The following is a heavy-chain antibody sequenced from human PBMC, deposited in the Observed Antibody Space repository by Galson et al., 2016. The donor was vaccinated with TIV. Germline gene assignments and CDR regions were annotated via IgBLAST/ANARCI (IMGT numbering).Heavy chain of an antibody. D-gene: IGHD2-21*01. CDR3: ARSAAYVTRCWYVFDA. CDR2: IGYDGITK. J-gene: IGHJ5*02. Sequence: SLRLSCAVSGFSLNDYGTHWVRQAPGKGLEWVAVIGYDGITKYYADSVNGRFTISRDTSTNTLSLQLNSLTGEDTAMYYCARSAAYVTRCWYVFDAWGQGALVTVSS. V-gene: IGHV3-33*01. CDR1: GFSLNDYG.